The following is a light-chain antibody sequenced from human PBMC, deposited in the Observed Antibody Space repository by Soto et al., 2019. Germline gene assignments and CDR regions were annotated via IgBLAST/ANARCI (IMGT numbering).Light chain of an antibody. CDR3: SSYAGSNNVI. CDR2: EVT. V-gene: IGLV2-8*01. J-gene: IGLJ2*01. Sequence: QSALTQPPSASGSPGQSVAISCTGTSSDVGGNNYVSWYQQHPGKAPKLMGYEVTKPPSGVPDRFSGSKSGNTASLTVSGLQAEDEADYYCSSYAGSNNVIFGGGTKLTVL. CDR1: SSDVGGNNY.